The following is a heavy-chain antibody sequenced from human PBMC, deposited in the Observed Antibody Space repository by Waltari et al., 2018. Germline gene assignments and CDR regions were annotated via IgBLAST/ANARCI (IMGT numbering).Heavy chain of an antibody. CDR2: INHSGST. CDR3: ARGGYCSSTSCYRYFDY. D-gene: IGHD2-2*01. Sequence: QVQLQQWGAGLLKPSETLSLTCAVYGGSFSGYYWGWIRPPPGKGLEWIGEINHSGSTNYNPSLKSRVTISVDTSKNQFSLKLSSVTAADTAVYYCARGGYCSSTSCYRYFDYWGQGTLVTVSS. CDR1: GGSFSGYY. V-gene: IGHV4-34*01. J-gene: IGHJ4*02.